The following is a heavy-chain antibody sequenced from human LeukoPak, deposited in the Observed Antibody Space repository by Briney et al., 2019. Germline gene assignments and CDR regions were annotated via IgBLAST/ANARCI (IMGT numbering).Heavy chain of an antibody. J-gene: IGHJ5*02. Sequence: SETLSLTCTVSGGPFSGYYGTWIGKPPGKGRNWIGRIYTSGSTNYNPSLKSRVTMSVDTSKNQFSLKLMSVTAADTAVYYCARDSGTTGEVKFDPWGQGTLVTVSS. V-gene: IGHV4-4*07. D-gene: IGHD3-10*01. CDR1: GGPFSGYY. CDR2: IYTSGST. CDR3: ARDSGTTGEVKFDP.